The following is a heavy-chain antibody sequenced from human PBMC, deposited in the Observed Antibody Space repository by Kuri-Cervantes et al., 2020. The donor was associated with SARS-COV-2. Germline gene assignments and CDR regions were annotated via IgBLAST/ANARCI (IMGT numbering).Heavy chain of an antibody. V-gene: IGHV3-21*01. J-gene: IGHJ6*02. D-gene: IGHD1-1*01. CDR3: ARDGPALQLGGMDV. CDR1: GFTLGDFS. CDR2: ISGSSSYI. Sequence: GGSLRLSCAASGFTLGDFSMHWVRQAPGKGLEWLSSISGSSSYISYIDSLKGRFTISRDNAKNTVYLYMNDLRGDDTAVYYCARDGPALQLGGMDVWGQGTTVTVSS.